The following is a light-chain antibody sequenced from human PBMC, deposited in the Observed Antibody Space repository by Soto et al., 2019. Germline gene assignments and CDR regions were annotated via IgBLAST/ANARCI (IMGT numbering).Light chain of an antibody. CDR2: DGS. Sequence: DIQMTQSPSTLSASIGDRIIITCRASQSINTWLAWYQQKPGEAPKLLIYDGSTLARGVPSRFSSSGSKTEFTLTISRLQPDDFATFYCQQYQTSSRTFGQGTKVEV. V-gene: IGKV1-5*03. CDR1: QSINTW. J-gene: IGKJ1*01. CDR3: QQYQTSSRT.